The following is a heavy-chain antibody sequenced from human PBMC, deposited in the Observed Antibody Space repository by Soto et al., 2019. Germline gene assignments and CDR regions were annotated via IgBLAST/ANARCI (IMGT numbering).Heavy chain of an antibody. J-gene: IGHJ5*02. CDR1: GFTFSSYS. D-gene: IGHD3-3*01. CDR2: ISSSSSTI. CDR3: ARGITIFGGAPGGNWFDP. Sequence: GGSLRLSCAASGFTFSSYSMNWVRQAPGKGLEWVSYISSSSSTIYYADSVKGRFTISRDNAKNSLYLQMNSLRAEDTAVYYCARGITIFGGAPGGNWFDPWGQGTLVTVSS. V-gene: IGHV3-48*01.